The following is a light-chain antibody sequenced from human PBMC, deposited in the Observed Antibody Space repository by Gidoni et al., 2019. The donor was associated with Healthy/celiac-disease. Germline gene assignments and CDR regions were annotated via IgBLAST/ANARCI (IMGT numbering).Light chain of an antibody. CDR3: QQYYSTLPT. J-gene: IGKJ4*01. V-gene: IGKV4-1*01. Sequence: DIVMTQSPDSLAVSLGERATINCKSSQSVLYSSNNKNYLAWYQQKPGQPPKLLIYWASTRESGVPDRFSGRGSGTDFTLTISSLQAEDVAVYYCQQYYSTLPTFGGGTKVELK. CDR1: QSVLYSSNNKNY. CDR2: WAS.